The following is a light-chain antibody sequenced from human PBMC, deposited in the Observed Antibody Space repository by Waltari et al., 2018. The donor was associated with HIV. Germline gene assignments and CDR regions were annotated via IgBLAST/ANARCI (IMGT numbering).Light chain of an antibody. V-gene: IGLV1-44*01. CDR1: SSNIGGNT. J-gene: IGLJ2*01. Sequence: QSVLTQPPSASGTPGQRVTISCSGSSSNIGGNTVNWYQHPPGTAPKLLIYSNRQRPSGVPDRFSGSKSGTSASLAISGLQSEDEADYYCASRDDSLNGPVFGRGTKLTVL. CDR3: ASRDDSLNGPV. CDR2: SNR.